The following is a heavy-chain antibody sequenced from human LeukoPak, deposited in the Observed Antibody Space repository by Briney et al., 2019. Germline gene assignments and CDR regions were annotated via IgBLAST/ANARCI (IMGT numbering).Heavy chain of an antibody. CDR2: ISAYNGNT. Sequence: ASVKVSCKASGYPFTSYGIRWVREAPGQGLEWMGWISAYNGNTNYAQKLQGRVTMTTDTSTSTAYMELRSLRSADTAVYYCARVRSYYYYYMDVWGKGTTVTVSS. J-gene: IGHJ6*03. CDR3: ARVRSYYYYYMDV. V-gene: IGHV1-18*01. CDR1: GYPFTSYG.